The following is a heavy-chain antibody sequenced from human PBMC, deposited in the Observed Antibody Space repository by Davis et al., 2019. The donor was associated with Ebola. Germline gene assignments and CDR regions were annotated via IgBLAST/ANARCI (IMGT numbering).Heavy chain of an antibody. CDR3: ARDNGDFWSGYNDY. Sequence: GGSLRLSCAASGFTFSSYGMHWVRQAPGKGLEWVANIKQDGSEKYYVDSVKGRFTISRDNAKNSLYLQMNSLRAEETAVYYCARDNGDFWSGYNDYRGKETLVTVSS. J-gene: IGHJ4*02. CDR2: IKQDGSEK. V-gene: IGHV3-7*01. D-gene: IGHD3-3*01. CDR1: GFTFSSYG.